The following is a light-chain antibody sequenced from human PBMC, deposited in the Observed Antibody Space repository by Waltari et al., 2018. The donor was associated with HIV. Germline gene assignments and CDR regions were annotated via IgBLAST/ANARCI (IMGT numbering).Light chain of an antibody. CDR2: AAT. CDR1: QNIANY. J-gene: IGKJ2*01. CDR3: QQTYSTPPYT. Sequence: IQMTQSPSALSASVGDRVTITCRSSQNIANYVNWYRQKVGEAPKPLVFAATTLQSGVPSRFSASGSGTEFTLTIASLEPEDFAMYFCQQTYSTPPYTFGQGTK. V-gene: IGKV1-39*01.